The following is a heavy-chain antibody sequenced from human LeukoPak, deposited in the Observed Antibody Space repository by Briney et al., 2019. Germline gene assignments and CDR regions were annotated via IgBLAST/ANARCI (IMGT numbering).Heavy chain of an antibody. D-gene: IGHD3-22*01. CDR3: ARAAYYYDSSGYYQTGYLDY. CDR1: GGTFSSYA. J-gene: IGHJ4*02. V-gene: IGHV1-69*05. CDR2: IIPIFGTA. Sequence: SVKVSCKASGGTFSSYAISWVRQAPGQGLEWMGGIIPIFGTANYAQKFQGRVTITTGESTSTAYMELSSLRSEDTAVYYCARAAYYYDSSGYYQTGYLDYWGQGTLVTVSS.